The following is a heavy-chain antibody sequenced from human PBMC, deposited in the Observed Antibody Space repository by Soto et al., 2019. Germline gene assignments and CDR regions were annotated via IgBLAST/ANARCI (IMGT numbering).Heavy chain of an antibody. D-gene: IGHD2-2*01. CDR2: INSDESSR. J-gene: IGHJ4*02. CDR3: ARDSSEYASADGIAY. V-gene: IGHV3-74*01. Sequence: EVKLVESGGGLVQPGGSLRLSCAASGFTFGHYWMHWVRQAPGRGLVWVSRINSDESSRTYADFVKGRFTISRDNARSKLYLQMNSLRAEDTAVYYCARDSSEYASADGIAYWGLGTLVTVSS. CDR1: GFTFGHYW.